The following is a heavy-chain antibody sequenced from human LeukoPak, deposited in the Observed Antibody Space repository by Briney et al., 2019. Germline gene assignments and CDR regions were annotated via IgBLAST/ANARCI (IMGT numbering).Heavy chain of an antibody. Sequence: SETLSLTCAVYGGSFSGYYWSWXRQPPGKGLEWIGEINHSGSTNYNPSLKSRVSISVDTSKNQFSLKLNSVTAADTAVYYCARAPGAAIDWGQGTLVTVSS. V-gene: IGHV4-34*01. CDR3: ARAPGAAID. J-gene: IGHJ4*02. CDR2: INHSGST. CDR1: GGSFSGYY. D-gene: IGHD2-2*01.